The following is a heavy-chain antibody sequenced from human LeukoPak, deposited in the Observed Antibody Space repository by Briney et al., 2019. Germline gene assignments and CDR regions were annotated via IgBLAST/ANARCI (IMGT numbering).Heavy chain of an antibody. V-gene: IGHV3-23*01. CDR1: GFTFSSYA. D-gene: IGHD3-9*01. CDR3: AKAGYDIRDYYYYYYMDV. Sequence: GGSLRLSCAASGFTFSSYAMSWVRQAPGKGLEWVSAISGSGGSTYYADSVKGRFTISRDNSKNTLYLHMNSLRAEDTAVYYCAKAGYDIRDYYYYYYMDVWGKGTTVTVSS. CDR2: ISGSGGST. J-gene: IGHJ6*03.